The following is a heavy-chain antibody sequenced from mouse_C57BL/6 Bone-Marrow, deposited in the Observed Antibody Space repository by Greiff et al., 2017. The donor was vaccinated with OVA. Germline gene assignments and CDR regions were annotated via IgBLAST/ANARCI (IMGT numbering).Heavy chain of an antibody. Sequence: DVMLVESGGGLVQPKGSLKLSCAASGFTFNTYAMHWVRQAPGKGLEWVARIRSKSSNYATYYADSVKDRFTISRDDSQSMLYLQMNNLKTEDTAMYYCVRDGYYGSSYGGYFDVWGTGTTVTVSS. CDR3: VRDGYYGSSYGGYFDV. CDR1: GFTFNTYA. CDR2: IRSKSSNYAT. D-gene: IGHD1-1*01. J-gene: IGHJ1*03. V-gene: IGHV10-3*01.